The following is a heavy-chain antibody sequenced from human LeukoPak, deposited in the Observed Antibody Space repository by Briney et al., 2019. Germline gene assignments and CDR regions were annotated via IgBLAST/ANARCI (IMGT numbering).Heavy chain of an antibody. CDR1: GVSIKSYY. CDR3: AGGYGSSWSFDH. CDR2: MHHSGSS. Sequence: PSETLSPTCSASGVSIKSYYWNWVRQSPGRGLQWIGYMHHSGSSHYNPFLKSRVSISLDTSKNQFYLRVSSVTAADTAVYYCAGGYGSSWSFDHWGQGTLATVSS. V-gene: IGHV4-59*01. J-gene: IGHJ4*02. D-gene: IGHD2-2*01.